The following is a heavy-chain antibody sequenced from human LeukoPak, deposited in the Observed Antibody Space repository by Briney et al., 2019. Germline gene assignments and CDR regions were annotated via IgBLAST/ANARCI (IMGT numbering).Heavy chain of an antibody. V-gene: IGHV3-NL1*01. Sequence: GGSLRLSCAASGITFSSYGMHWVRQAPGKGLEWVSVVYAGGTANYADSVKGRFTISRDNSKNTLYLQMNSLRVEDTAVYYCARDWLSSGTFSWGQGTLVTVSS. CDR3: ARDWLSSGTFS. CDR2: VYAGGTA. D-gene: IGHD6-13*01. J-gene: IGHJ5*02. CDR1: GITFSSYG.